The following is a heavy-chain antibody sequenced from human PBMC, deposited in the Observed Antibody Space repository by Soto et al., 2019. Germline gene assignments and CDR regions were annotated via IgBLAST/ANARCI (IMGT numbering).Heavy chain of an antibody. J-gene: IGHJ6*02. Sequence: QVRLVQSGAEVKKPGSSVKVSCKASGGTFNRYAISWVREASGQGLEWLGGIIPIFGTANYAQNFESRVAISANEVRSAASMQLRSPKSEDTAIYYCALSGFRDGNTSKNDYGMDDGGQGTTVTVSS. CDR2: IIPIFGTA. CDR1: GGTFNRYA. D-gene: IGHD3-16*02. CDR3: ALSGFRDGNTSKNDYGMDD. V-gene: IGHV1-69*01.